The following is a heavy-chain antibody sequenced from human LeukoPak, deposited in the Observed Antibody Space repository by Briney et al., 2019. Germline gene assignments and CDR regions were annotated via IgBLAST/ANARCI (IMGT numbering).Heavy chain of an antibody. CDR2: IITIFGTA. Sequence: SVKVSCMASGGTFSSYGISWVRQAPGQGLEWMGRIITIFGTANYAQKFQGRVTITADKSTSTAYMELSSLRSEDTAVYYCARILNYCSSTSCFFYYYYMDVWGKGTTVTVSS. V-gene: IGHV1-69*06. CDR3: ARILNYCSSTSCFFYYYYMDV. D-gene: IGHD2-2*01. J-gene: IGHJ6*03. CDR1: GGTFSSYG.